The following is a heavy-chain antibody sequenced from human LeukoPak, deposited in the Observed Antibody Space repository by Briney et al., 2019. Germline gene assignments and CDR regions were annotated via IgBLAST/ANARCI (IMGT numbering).Heavy chain of an antibody. CDR1: GYTFTSYD. Sequence: ASVKVSCKASGYTFTSYDINWVRQATGQGLEWMGWMNPNSGNTGYAQKFQGRVTMTRNTSISTAYMELSSLRSEDTAVYYCARGGPGYYDSSGYYPYDAFDIWGQGTMVTVSS. CDR3: ARGGPGYYDSSGYYPYDAFDI. CDR2: MNPNSGNT. V-gene: IGHV1-8*01. D-gene: IGHD3-22*01. J-gene: IGHJ3*02.